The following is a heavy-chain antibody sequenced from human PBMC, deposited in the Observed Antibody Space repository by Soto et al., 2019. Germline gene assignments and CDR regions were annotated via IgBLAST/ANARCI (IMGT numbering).Heavy chain of an antibody. CDR3: TKGDSSGYFDPSAGYATPDH. D-gene: IGHD2-15*01. CDR1: GFIFKDFA. J-gene: IGHJ5*02. Sequence: EVQLFESGGGLVEPGESLRLSCAASGFIFKDFAMSWVRQAPGKGLEWVSTITTSDDITYSADSVRGRITISRDNSASTLFLQMSSLRGDDTATYYCTKGDSSGYFDPSAGYATPDHWGQGTLVTVSS. CDR2: ITTSDDIT. V-gene: IGHV3-23*01.